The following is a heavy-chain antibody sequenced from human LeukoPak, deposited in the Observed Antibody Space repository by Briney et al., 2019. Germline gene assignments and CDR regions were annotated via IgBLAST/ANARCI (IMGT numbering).Heavy chain of an antibody. Sequence: ASVKVSCKASGYTFTSYDINWVRQATGRGLEWMGWMNPNSGNTGYAQKFQGRVTITRNTSISTAYMELSSLRSEDTAVYYCARGRGYYSSTSCYYYYYYYMDVWGKGTTVTVSS. CDR1: GYTFTSYD. J-gene: IGHJ6*03. D-gene: IGHD2-2*01. CDR3: ARGRGYYSSTSCYYYYYYYMDV. V-gene: IGHV1-8*03. CDR2: MNPNSGNT.